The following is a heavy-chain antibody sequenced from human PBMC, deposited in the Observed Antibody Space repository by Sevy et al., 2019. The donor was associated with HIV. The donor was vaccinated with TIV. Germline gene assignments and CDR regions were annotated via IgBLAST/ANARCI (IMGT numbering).Heavy chain of an antibody. CDR2: ISSSSSHI. CDR3: ARVAADDTDFYYYVMDV. J-gene: IGHJ6*02. V-gene: IGHV3-21*01. CDR1: GFTFSSYA. D-gene: IGHD6-13*01. Sequence: GGSLRLSCAASGFTFSSYAMNWVRQAPGKGLEWVSSISSSSSHIYAADSLKGPFTISRDNPKNSQFLQMNSLRAEDTAIYYGARVAADDTDFYYYVMDVWGQGTTVTVSS.